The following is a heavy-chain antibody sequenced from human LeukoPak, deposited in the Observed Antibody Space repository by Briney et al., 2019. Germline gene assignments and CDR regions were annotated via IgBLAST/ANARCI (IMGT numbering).Heavy chain of an antibody. CDR2: INHSGST. D-gene: IGHD1-26*01. J-gene: IGHJ4*02. Sequence: KPSETLSLTCTVSGGSISSSSYYWSWIRQPPGKGLEWIGEINHSGSTNYNPSLKSRVTISVDTSKNQFSLKLSSVTAADTAVYYCASSGSYGVLWGQGTLVTVSS. CDR1: GGSISSSSYY. V-gene: IGHV4-39*07. CDR3: ASSGSYGVL.